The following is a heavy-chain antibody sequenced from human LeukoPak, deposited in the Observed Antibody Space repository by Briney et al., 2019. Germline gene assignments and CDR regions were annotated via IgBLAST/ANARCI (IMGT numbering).Heavy chain of an antibody. CDR3: ARVGSADYGDYRGAFDI. CDR1: GYTFTSYG. D-gene: IGHD4-17*01. CDR2: ISAYNGNT. V-gene: IGHV1-18*04. Sequence: ASVKVSCKASGYTFTSYGISWVRQAPGQGLEWMGWISAYNGNTNYAQKLQGRVTMTTDTSTSTAYMELRSLRSDDTAVHYCARVGSADYGDYRGAFDIWGQGTMVTVSS. J-gene: IGHJ3*02.